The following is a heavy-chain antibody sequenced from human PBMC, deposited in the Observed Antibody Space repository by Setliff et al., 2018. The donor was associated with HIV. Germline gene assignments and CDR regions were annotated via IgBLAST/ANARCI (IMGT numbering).Heavy chain of an antibody. Sequence: PSETLSLTCAVSGGSISTRDWWTWVRQPPGKGLEWIGEVYHTGMTNYNPSLKSRAIISVDMSKNQFSLNLNSVTAADTAVYYCARRRSSGWYHYFDYWGQGTLVTVSS. D-gene: IGHD6-19*01. J-gene: IGHJ4*02. CDR2: VYHTGMT. CDR3: ARRRSSGWYHYFDY. V-gene: IGHV4-4*02. CDR1: GGSISTRDW.